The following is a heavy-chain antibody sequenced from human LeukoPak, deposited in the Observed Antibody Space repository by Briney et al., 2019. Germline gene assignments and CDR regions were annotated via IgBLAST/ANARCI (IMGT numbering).Heavy chain of an antibody. V-gene: IGHV3-74*01. Sequence: GGSLRLSCAASGFTFSSYWMHWVRQAPGKGLLWVARINTDGKATTYADSVKGRFTISRDNARDTVYLQMNSLRAEDTSVYYCAGDPGNFYLPCYDYMDVWGKGTTVTVSS. CDR2: INTDGKAT. CDR1: GFTFSSYW. CDR3: AGDPGNFYLPCYDYMDV. J-gene: IGHJ6*03. D-gene: IGHD1-26*01.